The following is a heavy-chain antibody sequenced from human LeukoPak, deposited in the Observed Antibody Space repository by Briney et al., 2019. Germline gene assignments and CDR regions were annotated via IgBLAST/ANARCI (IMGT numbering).Heavy chain of an antibody. CDR3: ARVRPPTCPFDP. CDR2: INPSGGST. Sequence: ASVKVSCKGSGYTFTSYFMHWVRQAPGQGLEWMGIINPSGGSTSYAQKFQGRVTMTRDTSTSTVYMELSSLRSEDTAVYYCARVRPPTCPFDPWGQGTLVTVSS. J-gene: IGHJ5*02. V-gene: IGHV1-46*03. CDR1: GYTFTSYF.